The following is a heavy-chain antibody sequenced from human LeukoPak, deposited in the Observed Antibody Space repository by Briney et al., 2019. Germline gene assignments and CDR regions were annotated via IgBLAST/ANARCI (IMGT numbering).Heavy chain of an antibody. J-gene: IGHJ5*02. CDR3: ARDDPYCSSTSCYLLSAWFDP. D-gene: IGHD2-2*01. Sequence: ASVKVSCKASRYTFTSYGISWVRQAPGQGLEWMGWISAYNVNTNYAQKLQGRVTMTTDTSTSTAYMELRSLRSDDTAVYYCARDDPYCSSTSCYLLSAWFDPWGQGTLVTVSS. CDR2: ISAYNVNT. CDR1: RYTFTSYG. V-gene: IGHV1-18*01.